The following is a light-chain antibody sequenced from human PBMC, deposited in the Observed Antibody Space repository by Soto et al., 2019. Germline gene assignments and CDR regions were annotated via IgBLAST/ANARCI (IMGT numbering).Light chain of an antibody. J-gene: IGKJ2*02. Sequence: EIVLTQSPGTLSLSPGERATLSCRASQSVSSSYLAWYQQTPGQAPRLLIYGASSRATGIPDRFSGSGSGTDFTLNISRLEPEDFAVYYCQQYGSSPWTFGQGTKLAIK. CDR2: GAS. CDR3: QQYGSSPWT. V-gene: IGKV3-20*01. CDR1: QSVSSSY.